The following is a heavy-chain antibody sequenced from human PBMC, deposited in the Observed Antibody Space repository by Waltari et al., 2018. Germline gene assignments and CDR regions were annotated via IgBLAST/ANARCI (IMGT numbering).Heavy chain of an antibody. CDR1: GYTFTGYY. Sequence: QVQLVQSGAEVKKPGASVKVSCKASGYTFTGYYLPWVRQAPGPGLAWMGWINPNSGGTNYAQKFQGRVTMTRDTSISTAYMELSRLRSDDTAVYYCARDHHCSSTSCFGWFDPWGQGTLVTVSS. V-gene: IGHV1-2*02. CDR2: INPNSGGT. D-gene: IGHD2-2*01. J-gene: IGHJ5*02. CDR3: ARDHHCSSTSCFGWFDP.